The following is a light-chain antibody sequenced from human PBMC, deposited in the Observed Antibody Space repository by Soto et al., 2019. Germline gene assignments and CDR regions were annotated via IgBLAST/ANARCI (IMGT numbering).Light chain of an antibody. J-gene: IGLJ3*02. Sequence: QPVLTQSPSASASLGASVKLTCTLSSGHSSYAIAWHQQQPEKGPRYLMKLNSDGSHSKGDGIPDRFSGSSSGAERYLTISSLQSEDEADYYCQTWGTAVRVFGGGTKLTVL. V-gene: IGLV4-69*01. CDR2: LNSDGSH. CDR1: SGHSSYA. CDR3: QTWGTAVRV.